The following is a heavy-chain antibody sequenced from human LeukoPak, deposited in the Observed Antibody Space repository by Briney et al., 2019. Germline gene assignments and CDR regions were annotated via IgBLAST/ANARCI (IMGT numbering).Heavy chain of an antibody. D-gene: IGHD3-3*01. CDR1: GGSISSDNYY. V-gene: IGHV4-39*07. CDR2: IYYSGST. CDR3: ARRPLTMGIFWSGYFYP. J-gene: IGHJ5*02. Sequence: SETLSLTCTVSGGSISSDNYYWGWIRQPPGKGLEWIGSIYYSGSTYYNPSLKSRVTISVDTSKNQFSLKLSSVTAADTAVYYCARRPLTMGIFWSGYFYPWGQGTLVIVSS.